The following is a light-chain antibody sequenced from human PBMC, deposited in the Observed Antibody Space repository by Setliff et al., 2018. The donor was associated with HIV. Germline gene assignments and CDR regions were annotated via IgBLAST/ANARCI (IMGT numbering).Light chain of an antibody. J-gene: IGLJ1*01. CDR1: SSDVGAYNY. CDR3: CSYAGGNTYV. CDR2: EVT. V-gene: IGLV2-23*02. Sequence: QSALTQPTSVSGSPGQSITIPCTGTSSDVGAYNYVSWYQQYPGKAPKVMIYEVTKRPSGVSNRFSGSKSGNTASLTISGLQAEDESDYYCCSYAGGNTYVFGSGTKVTVL.